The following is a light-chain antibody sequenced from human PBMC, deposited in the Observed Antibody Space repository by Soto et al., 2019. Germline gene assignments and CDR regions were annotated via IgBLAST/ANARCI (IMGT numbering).Light chain of an antibody. CDR1: HSLTSSY. V-gene: IGKV3-20*01. J-gene: IGKJ2*01. CDR3: QQYGSSLYT. CDR2: GAS. Sequence: EIVLTQSPGTLSLSPGERATLSCKTSHSLTSSYLAWYQQKPGQSPRLLIYGASSRATGILDRFSGSGSGTDFTLTITRLEPEDFAVYYCQQYGSSLYTFGQGTKLEIK.